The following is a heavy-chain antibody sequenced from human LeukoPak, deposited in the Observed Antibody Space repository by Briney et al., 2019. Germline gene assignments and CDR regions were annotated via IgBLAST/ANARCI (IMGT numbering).Heavy chain of an antibody. CDR2: ISSSSSYI. D-gene: IGHD3-22*01. CDR3: ARSGTMIVAAIPDYYYYYGMDV. Sequence: PGASLRLSCAASGFTFSSYSMNWVRQAPGKGLEWVSSISSSSSYIYYADSVKGRFTISRDNAKNSLYLQMNSLRAEDTAVYYCARSGTMIVAAIPDYYYYYGMDVWGQGTTVTVSS. V-gene: IGHV3-21*01. CDR1: GFTFSSYS. J-gene: IGHJ6*02.